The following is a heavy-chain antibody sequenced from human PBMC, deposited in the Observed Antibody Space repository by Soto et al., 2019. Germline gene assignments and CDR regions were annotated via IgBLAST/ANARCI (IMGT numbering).Heavy chain of an antibody. CDR2: INAGNGNT. Sequence: ASVKASCKASGYTFTGYAMHWVRPAPGQRLEWMGWINAGNGNTKYSQKFQGRVTITRDTSASTAYMELSSPRSEDSAVYYCARAVAVPADFDYRRQVALVTVSA. CDR3: ARAVAVPADFDY. J-gene: IGHJ4*02. V-gene: IGHV1-3*01. CDR1: GYTFTGYA. D-gene: IGHD6-19*01.